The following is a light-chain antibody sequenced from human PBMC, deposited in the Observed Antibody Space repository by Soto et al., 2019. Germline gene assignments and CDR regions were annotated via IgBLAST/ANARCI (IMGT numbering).Light chain of an antibody. J-gene: IGLJ2*01. CDR2: DVN. CDR1: SSDIGAYNY. CDR3: CSYAGSYPVP. V-gene: IGLV2-11*01. Sequence: QSALTQPRSVSGSPGQSVTISCTGTSSDIGAYNYVSWYQQHPGKAPKPIIYDVNQRPSGVPDRFSGSKFGNTASLTISGLQVEDEADYYCCSYAGSYPVPFGGGTKLTVL.